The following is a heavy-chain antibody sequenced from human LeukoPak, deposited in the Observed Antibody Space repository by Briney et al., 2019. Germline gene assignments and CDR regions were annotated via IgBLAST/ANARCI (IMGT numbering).Heavy chain of an antibody. D-gene: IGHD2-2*01. V-gene: IGHV3-9*01. CDR3: AKDRDIVVVPAAMAPTGFDY. Sequence: GGSLRLSCAASGFTFDDYAMHWVRQAPGKGLEWVSGISWNSGSIGYADSVKGRFTISRDNAKNSLYLQMNSLRAEGTALYYCAKDRDIVVVPAAMAPTGFDYWGQGTLVTVSS. J-gene: IGHJ4*02. CDR1: GFTFDDYA. CDR2: ISWNSGSI.